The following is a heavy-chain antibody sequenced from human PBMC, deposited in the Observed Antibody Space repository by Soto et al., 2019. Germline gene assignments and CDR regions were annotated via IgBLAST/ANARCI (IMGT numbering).Heavy chain of an antibody. CDR3: AKDPLLWLQDYYYYGMDV. V-gene: IGHV3-30*18. J-gene: IGHJ6*04. D-gene: IGHD5-18*01. Sequence: GGSLRLSCAASGFTFRGYGMHCVRQAAGRGLEWLGLISYDGSIKYYADSVRGRFTISRDNSKNTLYLQMNSLRAEDTAVYYCAKDPLLWLQDYYYYGMDVWGKGTTVTVSS. CDR1: GFTFRGYG. CDR2: ISYDGSIK.